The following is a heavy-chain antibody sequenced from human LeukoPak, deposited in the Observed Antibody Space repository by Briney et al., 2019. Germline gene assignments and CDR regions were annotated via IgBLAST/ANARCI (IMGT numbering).Heavy chain of an antibody. CDR3: ARARIAAPLLDY. D-gene: IGHD6-13*01. CDR1: GFTFSNYE. CDR2: ISDHGKSR. Sequence: PGGSLRLSCAASGFTFSNYEMNWVRQTPGKGLEWVSYISDHGKSRNYVDSVKGRFTISRDNAKNSLYLKMNSLRVEDTAVYFCARARIAAPLLDYWGQGTLVTVSS. V-gene: IGHV3-48*03. J-gene: IGHJ4*02.